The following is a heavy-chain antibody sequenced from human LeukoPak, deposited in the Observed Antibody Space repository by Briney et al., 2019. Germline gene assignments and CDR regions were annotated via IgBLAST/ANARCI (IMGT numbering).Heavy chain of an antibody. D-gene: IGHD6-13*01. Sequence: GESLQISCKGSGYSFTSYRIGWVRQMPGKGLEWMGIIYPGDSDTRYSPSFQGQVTISADKSISTAYLQWSSLKASDTAMYYCARPSLYSSSWYDYWGQGTLVTVSS. CDR2: IYPGDSDT. J-gene: IGHJ4*02. CDR1: GYSFTSYR. CDR3: ARPSLYSSSWYDY. V-gene: IGHV5-51*01.